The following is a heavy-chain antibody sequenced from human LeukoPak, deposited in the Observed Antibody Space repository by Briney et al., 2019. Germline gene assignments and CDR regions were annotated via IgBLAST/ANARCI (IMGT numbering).Heavy chain of an antibody. CDR3: ARGRSNYYGMDV. D-gene: IGHD1-26*01. Sequence: SETLSLTCTVSGGSISSSSYYWGWIRQPPGKGLEWIGYIYYNGNTNYSPSLKSRVTMSVDTSKNLFSLKVSSVTAADTAVYYCARGRSNYYGMDVWGQGTTVTVSS. V-gene: IGHV4-61*05. J-gene: IGHJ6*02. CDR2: IYYNGNT. CDR1: GGSISSSSYY.